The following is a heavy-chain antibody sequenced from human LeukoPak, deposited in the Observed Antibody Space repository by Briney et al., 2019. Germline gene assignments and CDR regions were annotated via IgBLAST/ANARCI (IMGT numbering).Heavy chain of an antibody. V-gene: IGHV1-24*01. CDR1: GYTLTDFP. CDR3: ATLRELDY. J-gene: IGHJ4*02. Sequence: GASVKVSCKVSGYTLTDFPMHWVRQAPGKGLEWMGGFDPEDGEIIYAQKFTGRISLTEDTSTDTSYMEMRSLRSDDTAVYYCATLRELDYWGQGTLVTVSS. D-gene: IGHD1-1*01. CDR2: FDPEDGEI.